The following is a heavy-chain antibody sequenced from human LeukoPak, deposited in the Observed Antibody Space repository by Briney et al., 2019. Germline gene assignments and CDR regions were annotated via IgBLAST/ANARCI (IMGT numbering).Heavy chain of an antibody. Sequence: GGSLRLSCAASGFTFSSYSMSWVRHAPGKGLEWVSSISSSSSTIYYADSVRGRFTISRDNAKNSLYLQMNTLRDEDTAVYYCARERRGIAAADIDYWGQGTLVTVSS. J-gene: IGHJ4*02. D-gene: IGHD6-13*01. CDR3: ARERRGIAAADIDY. V-gene: IGHV3-48*02. CDR1: GFTFSSYS. CDR2: ISSSSSTI.